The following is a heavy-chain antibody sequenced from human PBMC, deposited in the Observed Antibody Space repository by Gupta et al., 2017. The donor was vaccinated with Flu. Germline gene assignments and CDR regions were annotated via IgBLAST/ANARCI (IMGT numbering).Heavy chain of an antibody. CDR1: GGSISSYY. V-gene: IGHV4-4*07. CDR2: VHISGTI. D-gene: IGHD3-22*01. J-gene: IGHJ3*01. Sequence: QVQLQESGQGLVKPSETLSLTCTVSGGSISSYYGSWIRQHAGKGLEWIGRVHISGTINYNPSLKSRITMSIDTSKNQFSLKLSSVSAADTAVYYCARVAYDSSGYYGGNAFHVWGQGTMVTVSS. CDR3: ARVAYDSSGYYGGNAFHV.